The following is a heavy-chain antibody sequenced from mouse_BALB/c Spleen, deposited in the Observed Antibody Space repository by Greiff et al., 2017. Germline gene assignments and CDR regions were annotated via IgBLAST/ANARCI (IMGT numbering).Heavy chain of an antibody. CDR2: ISSGGSYT. D-gene: IGHD2-14*01. Sequence: EVQRVESGGDLVKPGGSLKLSCAASGFTFSSYGMSWVRQTPDKRLEWVATISSGGSYTYYPDSVKGRFTISRDNAKNTLYLQMSSLKSEDTAMYYCARQKVRDYAMDYWGQGTSVTVSS. CDR3: ARQKVRDYAMDY. J-gene: IGHJ4*01. CDR1: GFTFSSYG. V-gene: IGHV5-6*01.